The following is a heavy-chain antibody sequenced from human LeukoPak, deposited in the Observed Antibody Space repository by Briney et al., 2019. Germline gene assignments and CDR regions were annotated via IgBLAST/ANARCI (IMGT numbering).Heavy chain of an antibody. CDR1: GYTFTGYY. D-gene: IGHD2-15*01. Sequence: GASVKVSCKASGYTFTGYYMHWVRQAPGQGLEWMGIINPSGGSTSYAQKFQGRVTMTRDTSTSTVYMELSSLRSEDTAVYYCARSRGPGLSGGSCPDYWGQGTLVTVSS. J-gene: IGHJ4*02. CDR2: INPSGGST. CDR3: ARSRGPGLSGGSCPDY. V-gene: IGHV1-46*01.